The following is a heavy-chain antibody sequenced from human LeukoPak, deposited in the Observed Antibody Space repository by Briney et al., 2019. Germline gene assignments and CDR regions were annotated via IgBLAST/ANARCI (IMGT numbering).Heavy chain of an antibody. Sequence: GGSLRLSCAASGFTFSYHWMTWVRQAPGKGLEWVANIKNDGAVKNYVDSVKGRFTISRDNAKNSLYLQMNSLRAEDTAVYYCAKDSYSEGDFWGQGVLVTVSS. J-gene: IGHJ4*02. CDR3: AKDSYSEGDF. CDR2: IKNDGAVK. CDR1: GFTFSYHW. V-gene: IGHV3-7*01. D-gene: IGHD5-12*01.